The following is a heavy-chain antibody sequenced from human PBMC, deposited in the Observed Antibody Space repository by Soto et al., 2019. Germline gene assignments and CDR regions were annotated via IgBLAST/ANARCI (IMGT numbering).Heavy chain of an antibody. V-gene: IGHV4-30-2*01. CDR2: IYHSGST. J-gene: IGHJ4*02. CDR1: GGSISSGGYS. Sequence: PSETLSLTCAVSGGSISSGGYSWSWIRQPPGKGLEWIGYIYHSGSTYYNTYLKSRVTISVARSKNQFALKLSSVTAADTAVYYCATSEYSSSPRTVGYFDFFDWGQGALVTVSS. CDR3: ATSEYSSSPRTVGYFDFFD. D-gene: IGHD6-6*01.